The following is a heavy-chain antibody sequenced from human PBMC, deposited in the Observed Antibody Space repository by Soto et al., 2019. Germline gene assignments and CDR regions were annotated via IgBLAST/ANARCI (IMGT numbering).Heavy chain of an antibody. CDR1: GYTFTGYY. D-gene: IGHD5-18*01. V-gene: IGHV1-2*04. J-gene: IGHJ4*02. CDR3: ARDSAAMDNYYFDY. CDR2: INPNSGGT. Sequence: ASVKVSCKASGYTFTGYYMHWVRQAPGQGLEWMGWINPNSGGTNYAQKFQGWVTMTRDTSISTAYMELSRLRSDDTAVYYCARDSAAMDNYYFDYWGQGTLVTGSS.